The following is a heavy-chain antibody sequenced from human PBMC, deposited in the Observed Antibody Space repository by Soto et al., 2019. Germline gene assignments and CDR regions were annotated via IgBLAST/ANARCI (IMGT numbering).Heavy chain of an antibody. CDR3: AKSARLGELSLYIFDY. CDR2: ISGSGGST. J-gene: IGHJ4*02. V-gene: IGHV3-23*01. D-gene: IGHD3-16*02. CDR1: GFTFSSYA. Sequence: RLSCAASGFTFSSYAMSWVRQAPGKGLEWVSAISGSGGSTYYADSVKGRFTISRDNSKNTLYLQMNSLRAEDTAVYYCAKSARLGELSLYIFDYWGQAPLVTVSS.